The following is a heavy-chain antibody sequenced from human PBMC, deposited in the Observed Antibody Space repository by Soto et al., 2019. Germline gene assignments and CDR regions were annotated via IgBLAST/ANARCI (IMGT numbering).Heavy chain of an antibody. D-gene: IGHD4-17*01. CDR1: GGSISSGGYS. CDR3: ARDLPLRGVFYYYYGMDV. Sequence: PSESLSLTCTVSGGSISSGGYSWSWIRQHPGKGLEWIGYIYYSGSTYYNPSLKSRVTISVDTSKNQFSLKLSSVTAADTAVYYCARDLPLRGVFYYYYGMDVWGQGTTVPVSS. V-gene: IGHV4-31*03. J-gene: IGHJ6*02. CDR2: IYYSGST.